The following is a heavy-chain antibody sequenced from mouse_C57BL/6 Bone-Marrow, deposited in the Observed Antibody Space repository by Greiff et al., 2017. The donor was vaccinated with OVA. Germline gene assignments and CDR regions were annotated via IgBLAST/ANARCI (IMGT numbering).Heavy chain of an antibody. V-gene: IGHV1-5*01. CDR3: TSFITTVDYAMDY. CDR2: IYPGNSDT. CDR1: GYTFTSYW. Sequence: EVQLVESGTVLARPGASVKMSCKTSGYTFTSYWMHWVKQRPGQGLEWIGAIYPGNSDTSYNQQFKGKAKLTAVTSASTAYMELSSLTNEDSAVYYCTSFITTVDYAMDYWGQGTSVTVSS. D-gene: IGHD1-1*01. J-gene: IGHJ4*01.